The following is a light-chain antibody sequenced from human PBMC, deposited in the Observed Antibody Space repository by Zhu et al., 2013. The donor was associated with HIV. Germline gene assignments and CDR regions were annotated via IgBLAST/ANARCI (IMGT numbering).Light chain of an antibody. CDR2: SNN. V-gene: IGLV1-51*01. Sequence: QSVLTQPPSVSAAPGQKVTISCSGSSSNIGNNYVSWYQQLPGTAPKLLIYSNNQRPSGVPDRFSGSKSGTSASLVITGLQAEDVADYFCQSYDNSLTVVFGGGTKVTVL. J-gene: IGLJ2*01. CDR3: QSYDNSLTVV. CDR1: SSNIGNNY.